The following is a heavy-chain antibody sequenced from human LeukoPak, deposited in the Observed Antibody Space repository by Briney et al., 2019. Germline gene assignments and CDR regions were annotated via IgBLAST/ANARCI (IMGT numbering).Heavy chain of an antibody. Sequence: SETLSLTCTVSGGSISSGDYYWSWIRQPPGKGLEWIGEINHSGSTNYNPSLKSRVTISVDTSKNQFSLKLSSVTAADTAVYYCARGYSYGYRYWGQGTLVTVSS. J-gene: IGHJ4*02. D-gene: IGHD5-18*01. CDR3: ARGYSYGYRY. V-gene: IGHV4-39*07. CDR2: INHSGST. CDR1: GGSISSGDYY.